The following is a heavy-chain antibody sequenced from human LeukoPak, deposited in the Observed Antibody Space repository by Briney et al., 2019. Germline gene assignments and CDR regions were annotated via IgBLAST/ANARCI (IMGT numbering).Heavy chain of an antibody. D-gene: IGHD4-23*01. V-gene: IGHV4-34*01. Sequence: SETLSLTCAVYGGSFSGYYWSWIRQPPGKGLEWIGEINHSGSTNYNPSLKSRVTISVDTSKNQFSLKLSSVTAADTAVHYCASTNGTTVVTPVYWGQGTLVTVSS. CDR3: ASTNGTTVVTPVY. CDR1: GGSFSGYY. CDR2: INHSGST. J-gene: IGHJ4*02.